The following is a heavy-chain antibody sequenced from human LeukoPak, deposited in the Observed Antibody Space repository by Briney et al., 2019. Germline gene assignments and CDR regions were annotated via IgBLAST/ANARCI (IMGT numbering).Heavy chain of an antibody. V-gene: IGHV3-21*01. CDR1: GFTFSSYS. CDR2: ISSSSSYI. Sequence: GGSLRLSCAGPGFTFSSYSMNWVRQAPGKGLEWVSSISSSSSYIYYADSVKGRFTISRDNAKSSLYLQMNSLRAEDTAVYYCARDQSRDTAMVHNWFDPWGQGTLVTVSS. J-gene: IGHJ5*02. CDR3: ARDQSRDTAMVHNWFDP. D-gene: IGHD5-18*01.